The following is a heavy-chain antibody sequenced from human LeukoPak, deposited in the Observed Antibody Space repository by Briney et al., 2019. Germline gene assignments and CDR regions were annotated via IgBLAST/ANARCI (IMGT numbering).Heavy chain of an antibody. CDR2: IRHDGSDE. J-gene: IGHJ4*02. CDR1: GFNFSVYY. CDR3: ARDGFGSYFSLDY. V-gene: IGHV3-7*04. D-gene: IGHD3-10*01. Sequence: PGGSLRLSCVASGFNFSVYYMSWVRQAPGKGLEWVADIRHDGSDEYNVDSVKGRFTISRDNAKNSLFLQMNSLRAEDTAVYYCARDGFGSYFSLDYWGQGALVTVSS.